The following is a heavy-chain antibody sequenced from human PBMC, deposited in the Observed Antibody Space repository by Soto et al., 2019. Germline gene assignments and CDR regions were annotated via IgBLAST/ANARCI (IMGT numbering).Heavy chain of an antibody. CDR2: ITGSAGST. CDR1: GFXFSSYA. Sequence: GGSLXLSCVASGFXFSSYAMNWVXQAPGKGLEWVSTITGSAGSTYYADSVKGRFTISRDNPKNTVYLQMNSLRPEDTAVYYCTKDPTQSRYCTMTSCLGWFDSWGQGTLVTVSS. V-gene: IGHV3-23*01. D-gene: IGHD2-2*01. CDR3: TKDPTQSRYCTMTSCLGWFDS. J-gene: IGHJ5*01.